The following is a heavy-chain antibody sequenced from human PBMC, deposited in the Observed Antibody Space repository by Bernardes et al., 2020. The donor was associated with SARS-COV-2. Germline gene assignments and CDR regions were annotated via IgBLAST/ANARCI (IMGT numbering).Heavy chain of an antibody. CDR1: GFTFHSSS. CDR2: ISATSATV. CDR3: ARVSVDSGTYYDSFDI. V-gene: IGHV3-48*04. D-gene: IGHD1-26*01. Sequence: VGSLCLSCAASGFTFHSSSMAWVRQGPGQGLEWLSYISATSATVFYADSVKGRFTISRDNAKNSVFLQMNNLRAEDTGVFYCARVSVDSGTYYDSFDIWGEGTMVTVS. J-gene: IGHJ3*02.